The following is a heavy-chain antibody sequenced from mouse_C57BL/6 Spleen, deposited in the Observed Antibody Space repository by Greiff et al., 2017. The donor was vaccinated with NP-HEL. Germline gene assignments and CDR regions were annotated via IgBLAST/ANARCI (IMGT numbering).Heavy chain of an antibody. CDR1: GYTFTSYW. CDR3: AREGVITTVVGGPFAY. CDR2: IYPGSGST. J-gene: IGHJ3*01. V-gene: IGHV1-55*01. D-gene: IGHD1-1*01. Sequence: QVQLKQPGAELVKPGASVKMSCKASGYTFTSYWITWVKQRPGQGLEWIGDIYPGSGSTNYNEKFKSKATLTVDTSSSTAYMQLSSLTSEDSAVYYCAREGVITTVVGGPFAYWGQGTLVTVSA.